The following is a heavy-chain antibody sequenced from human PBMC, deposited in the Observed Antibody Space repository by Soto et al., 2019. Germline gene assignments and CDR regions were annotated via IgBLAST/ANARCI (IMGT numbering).Heavy chain of an antibody. CDR1: GFSLRNARMG. J-gene: IGHJ6*03. D-gene: IGHD3-22*01. V-gene: IGHV2-26*01. CDR3: ARMLAVNYYYYYVDV. Sequence: QVTLKESGPVLVKPTETLTLTCTVSGFSLRNARMGVSWIRQPPGXALEWLAHVLSNDEKSYNKSLQTRLTISKDTSKSQVVLTMTYMDPVDTATYFCARMLAVNYYYYYVDVWGEGTTVTVSS. CDR2: VLSNDEK.